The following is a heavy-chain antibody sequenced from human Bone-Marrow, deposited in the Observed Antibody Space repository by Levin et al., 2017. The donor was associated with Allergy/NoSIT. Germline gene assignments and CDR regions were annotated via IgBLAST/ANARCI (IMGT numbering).Heavy chain of an antibody. CDR3: ARQGKAAAGPERGYYYFDY. D-gene: IGHD6-13*01. J-gene: IGHJ4*02. CDR2: IYPGDSDT. CDR1: GYSFTSYW. V-gene: IGHV5-51*01. Sequence: GESLKISCKGSGYSFTSYWIGWVRQMPGKGLEWMGIIYPGDSDTRYSPSFQGQVTISADKSISTAYLQWSSLKASDTAMYYCARQGKAAAGPERGYYYFDYWGQGTLVTVSS.